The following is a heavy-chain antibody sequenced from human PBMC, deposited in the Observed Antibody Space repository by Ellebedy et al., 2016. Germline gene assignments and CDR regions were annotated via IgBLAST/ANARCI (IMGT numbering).Heavy chain of an antibody. Sequence: ASVKVSXXASGYTFRSDTISWVRQAPGQGLEWMGWISVYNGDTHYAQKVQGRVTMTTDTSMRTAYLEVRSLRSADTAVYYCVREGGGGWFDPWGQGTLVTVSS. CDR3: VREGGGGWFDP. J-gene: IGHJ5*02. CDR1: GYTFRSDT. CDR2: ISVYNGDT. V-gene: IGHV1-18*01. D-gene: IGHD4-23*01.